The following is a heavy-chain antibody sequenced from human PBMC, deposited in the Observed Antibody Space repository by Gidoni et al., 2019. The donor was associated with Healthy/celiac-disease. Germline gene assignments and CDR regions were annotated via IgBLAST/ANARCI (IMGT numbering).Heavy chain of an antibody. CDR1: VFTFSSYA. CDR3: AKHEYSSSWSDIQH. D-gene: IGHD6-13*01. J-gene: IGHJ1*01. V-gene: IGHV3-23*01. Sequence: EVQLLESGGGLVQPGGSLRLSCAASVFTFSSYAMSWVRQAPGKGLEWVSAISGSGGSTYYADSVKGRFTISRDNSKNTLYLQMNSLRAEDTAVYYCAKHEYSSSWSDIQHWGQGTLVTVSS. CDR2: ISGSGGST.